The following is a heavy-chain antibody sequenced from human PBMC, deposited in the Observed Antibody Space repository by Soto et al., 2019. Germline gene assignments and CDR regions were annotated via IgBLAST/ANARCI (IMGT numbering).Heavy chain of an antibody. J-gene: IGHJ4*02. CDR1: GFTFNSYA. Sequence: EVQLLESGGGLVQPGGSLRLSCAASGFTFNSYAMSWVRQAPGKGLEWVSAITTGGGSTYYADSVKGRFTISRDNSKNTVYLQMNSLRAEDTAVYYCAKGVDILTGSRFGYWGQGTLVTVSS. V-gene: IGHV3-23*01. CDR3: AKGVDILTGSRFGY. D-gene: IGHD3-9*01. CDR2: ITTGGGST.